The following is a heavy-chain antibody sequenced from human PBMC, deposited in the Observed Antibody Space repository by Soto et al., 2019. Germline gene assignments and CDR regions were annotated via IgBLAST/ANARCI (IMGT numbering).Heavy chain of an antibody. Sequence: EVQLVESGGGLVKPGGSVRLSCAASGFTFSSYSMNWVRQAPGKGLEWVSSISSSSSYIYYADSVKGRFTISRDNAKNSLYLQMNSLRAEDTAVYYCARQIAARQYYFDYWGQGTLVTVSS. CDR2: ISSSSSYI. CDR1: GFTFSSYS. J-gene: IGHJ4*02. D-gene: IGHD6-6*01. V-gene: IGHV3-21*01. CDR3: ARQIAARQYYFDY.